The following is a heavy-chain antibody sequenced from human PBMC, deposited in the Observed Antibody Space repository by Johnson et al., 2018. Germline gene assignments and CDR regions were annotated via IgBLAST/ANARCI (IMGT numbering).Heavy chain of an antibody. CDR3: AKGLEGIAEGGRWRYYYYGMDV. V-gene: IGHV3-66*02. Sequence: VQLVESGGGLVKPGGSLRLSCAASGFTFSDYYMTWVRQAPGKGLEYVSVIYSSDYTYYADSVKGRFTISSDNSKTTLYLQMNSLRAEDTAVYYCAKGLEGIAEGGRWRYYYYGMDVWGQGTTVSVSS. CDR1: GFTFSDYY. D-gene: IGHD6-19*01. CDR2: IYSSDYT. J-gene: IGHJ6*02.